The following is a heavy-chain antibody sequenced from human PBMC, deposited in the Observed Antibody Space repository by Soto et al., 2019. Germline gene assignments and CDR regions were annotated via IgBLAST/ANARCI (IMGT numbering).Heavy chain of an antibody. CDR1: GGSISTYY. CDR3: ARSLGLGALDY. CDR2: VDYSGST. Sequence: SETLSLTCSVSGGSISTYYWSWIRQPPGKGLEWIGYVDYSGSTYYKPSLKSRLTMSLDTSKNQFSLKLRFVTAADTAVYYCARSLGLGALDYWGLGTLVTVSS. D-gene: IGHD3-16*01. V-gene: IGHV4-59*01. J-gene: IGHJ4*02.